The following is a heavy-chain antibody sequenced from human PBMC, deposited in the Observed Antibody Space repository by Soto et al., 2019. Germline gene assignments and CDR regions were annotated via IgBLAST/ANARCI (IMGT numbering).Heavy chain of an antibody. V-gene: IGHV4-59*08. Sequence: SETLSLTCTVSGGSISSYYWSWIRQPPGKGLEWIGYIYYSGSTNYNPSLKSRVTISVDTSKNQFSLKLSSVTAADTAVYYCVRLVLVVPADPFDIWGQGTMVTVSS. CDR2: IYYSGST. CDR1: GGSISSYY. J-gene: IGHJ3*02. D-gene: IGHD2-15*01. CDR3: VRLVLVVPADPFDI.